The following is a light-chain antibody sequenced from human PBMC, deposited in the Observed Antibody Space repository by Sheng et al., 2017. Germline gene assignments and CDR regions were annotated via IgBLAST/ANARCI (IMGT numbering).Light chain of an antibody. Sequence: DIQMTQSPSSVSAAVGDRVTISCRASQPVVSWVAWYQQKPGQAPKLLTHPPSSLESGVPSRFSGSGSGTDFTLTISSLQPEDFATYYCQQANNFILTFGGGPTVEDQT. CDR2: PPS. V-gene: IGKV1-12*01. J-gene: IGKJ4*01. CDR3: QQANNFILT. CDR1: QPVVSW.